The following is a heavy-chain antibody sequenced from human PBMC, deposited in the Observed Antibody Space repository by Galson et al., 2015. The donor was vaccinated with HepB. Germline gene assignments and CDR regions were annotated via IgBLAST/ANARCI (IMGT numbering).Heavy chain of an antibody. CDR1: GYTFTRYY. J-gene: IGHJ5*02. V-gene: IGHV1-46*01. CDR3: ARAGKEYQLLTNWFDP. CDR2: INPSGGSA. D-gene: IGHD2-2*01. Sequence: SVKVSCKASGYTFTRYYMHWVRQAPGQGLEWTGIINPSGGSASYAQKFQGRVTMTRDTSTSTVYMELSSLRSEDTAVYYCARAGKEYQLLTNWFDPWGQGTLVTVSS.